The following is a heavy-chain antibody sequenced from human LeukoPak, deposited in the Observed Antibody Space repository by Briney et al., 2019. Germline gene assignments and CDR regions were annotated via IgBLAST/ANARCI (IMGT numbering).Heavy chain of an antibody. V-gene: IGHV3-48*03. D-gene: IGHD5-18*01. J-gene: IGHJ4*02. CDR1: GFTFSSNE. Sequence: QPGGSLRLSCAASGFTFSSNEMNWVRQAPGKGLEWVSYISSSGSTIYYADSVKGRFTISRDNAKNSLYLQMNSLRAEDTAVYYCAREEYSYGYYWGQGTLVTVSS. CDR3: AREEYSYGYY. CDR2: ISSSGSTI.